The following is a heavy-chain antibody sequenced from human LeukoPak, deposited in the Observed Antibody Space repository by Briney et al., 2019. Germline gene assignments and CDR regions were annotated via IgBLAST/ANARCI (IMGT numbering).Heavy chain of an antibody. Sequence: EASVRVSCKASGYTFTGYYMHWVRQAPGQGFEWLGRVDSKSGGTNYAQKFQGRVTMTRDTSISTVYMQLISLRSDDTAVYYCAREMNYDDYRTSDYWGQGTLVTVSS. CDR2: VDSKSGGT. D-gene: IGHD4-17*01. J-gene: IGHJ4*02. CDR1: GYTFTGYY. V-gene: IGHV1-2*02. CDR3: AREMNYDDYRTSDY.